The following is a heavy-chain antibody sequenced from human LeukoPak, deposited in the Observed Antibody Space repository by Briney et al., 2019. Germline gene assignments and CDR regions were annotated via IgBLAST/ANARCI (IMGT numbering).Heavy chain of an antibody. CDR2: IYYSGST. V-gene: IGHV4-61*01. Sequence: SETLSLTCTVSGGSITSSSYYWGWIRQPPGKGLEWIGYIYYSGSTNYNPSLKSRVTISVDTSKNQFSLKLSSVTAADTAVYYCAREGDGSGTNAFDIWGQGTMVTVSS. CDR3: AREGDGSGTNAFDI. D-gene: IGHD3-10*01. J-gene: IGHJ3*02. CDR1: GGSITSSSYY.